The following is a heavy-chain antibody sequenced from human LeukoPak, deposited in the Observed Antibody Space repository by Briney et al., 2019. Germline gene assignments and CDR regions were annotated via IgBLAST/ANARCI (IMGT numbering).Heavy chain of an antibody. Sequence: ASVKVSCKASGYTFTAYYIHWVRQAPGQGLEWMGWINPNSGGTNYALKFRGRVTMTRDTSISTASMELSRLISDDTAVYYCARPQDHGGNVENFNIWGQGTMVTASA. D-gene: IGHD4-23*01. CDR3: ARPQDHGGNVENFNI. V-gene: IGHV1-2*02. CDR2: INPNSGGT. J-gene: IGHJ3*02. CDR1: GYTFTAYY.